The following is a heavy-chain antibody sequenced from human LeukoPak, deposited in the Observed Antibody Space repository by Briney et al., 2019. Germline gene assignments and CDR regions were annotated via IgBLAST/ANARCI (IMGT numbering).Heavy chain of an antibody. CDR2: LYTDGST. CDR3: ARDLNDILTGPGAFDI. V-gene: IGHV3-53*01. J-gene: IGHJ3*02. CDR1: GFTVSSKY. D-gene: IGHD3-9*01. Sequence: GSLRLSCTASGFTVSSKYMNWVRQVPGKSLEWVSVLYTDGSTYYPDSVKGRFTISRDNSKNTLYLQMNSLRAEDTAVYYCARDLNDILTGPGAFDIWGQGTMVTVSS.